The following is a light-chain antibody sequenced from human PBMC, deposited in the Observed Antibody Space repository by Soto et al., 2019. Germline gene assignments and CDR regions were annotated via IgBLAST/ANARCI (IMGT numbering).Light chain of an antibody. CDR1: QGIGTA. J-gene: IGKJ2*01. CDR3: QQFNSDQYT. V-gene: IGKV1-13*02. Sequence: AIQSTHSPSNLPASVGDRATIICSASQGIGTALAWYCRGPGKSPKLLIYDASSLELGVPSRFSDSRSGTCFTLTISSLQHEDFATYYCQQFNSDQYTFGKG. CDR2: DAS.